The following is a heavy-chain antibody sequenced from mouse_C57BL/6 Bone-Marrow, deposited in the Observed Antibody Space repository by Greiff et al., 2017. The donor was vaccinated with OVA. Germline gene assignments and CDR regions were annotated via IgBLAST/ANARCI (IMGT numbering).Heavy chain of an antibody. CDR1: GFTFSDYG. J-gene: IGHJ4*01. Sequence: EVKLVESGGGLVKPGGSLKLSCAASGFTFSDYGMHWVRQAPEKGLEWVAYISSGSSTIYYADTVKGRFTISRDNAKNTLFMQMSSLRSESTALYYCARAPEFDFSNYAFSYCAMGYWGQGTAVTVSS. D-gene: IGHD2-5*01. V-gene: IGHV5-17*03. CDR3: ARAPEFDFSNYAFSYCAMGY. CDR2: ISSGSSTI.